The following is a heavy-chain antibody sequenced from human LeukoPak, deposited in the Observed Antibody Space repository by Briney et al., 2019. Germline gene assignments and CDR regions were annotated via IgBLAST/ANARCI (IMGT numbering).Heavy chain of an antibody. J-gene: IGHJ6*03. CDR2: IIPIFGTA. CDR3: ATSVWPPYYYYYYMDV. D-gene: IGHD2-8*01. CDR1: GGTFSSYA. Sequence: ASVKVSCKASGGTFSSYAISWVRQAPGQGLEWMGGIIPIFGTANYAQKFQGRVTITADESTSTAYMELSSLRSEDTAVYYCATSVWPPYYYYYYMDVWGKGTTVIVSS. V-gene: IGHV1-69*13.